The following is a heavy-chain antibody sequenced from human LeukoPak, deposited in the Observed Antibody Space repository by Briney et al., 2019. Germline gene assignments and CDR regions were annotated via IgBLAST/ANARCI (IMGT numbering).Heavy chain of an antibody. D-gene: IGHD3-10*01. CDR2: ISYDANNK. CDR1: GLTFSSYA. Sequence: GRSLRLSCAASGLTFSSYAMHSVRQAPGKGLEWVAVISYDANNKYYADSVKDRFTISRDNSKNTLYLQMHSLRAEDTAVYYCARARGYYDSVSSNCFTPWGKGTLVTVSS. V-gene: IGHV3-30*04. J-gene: IGHJ5*02. CDR3: ARARGYYDSVSSNCFTP.